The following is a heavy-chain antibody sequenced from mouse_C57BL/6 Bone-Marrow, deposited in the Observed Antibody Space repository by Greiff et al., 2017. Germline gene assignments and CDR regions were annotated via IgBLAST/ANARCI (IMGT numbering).Heavy chain of an antibody. J-gene: IGHJ2*01. CDR2: IDPETGGT. D-gene: IGHD1-3*01. CDR1: GYTFTDYE. V-gene: IGHV1-15*01. CDR3: RATVAHFDY. Sequence: VQLQQSGAELVRPGAPVTLSCKASGYTFTDYEMHWVKQTPVHGLEWIGAIDPETGGTAYNQKFKGKAILTADKSSSTAYMELRSLTSEDSAVYYCRATVAHFDYWGQGTTLTVSS.